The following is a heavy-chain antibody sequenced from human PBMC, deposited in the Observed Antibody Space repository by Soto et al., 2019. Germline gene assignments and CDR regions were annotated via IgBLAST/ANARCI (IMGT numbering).Heavy chain of an antibody. V-gene: IGHV1-69*13. Sequence: SVKVSCKASGGTFSSYAISWVRQAPGQGLEWMGGIIPIFGTANYAQKFQGRVTITADESTSTAYMELSSLRSEDTAVYYCARQYFFGSGSYYNRPFDFWGQGTLVTVSS. CDR3: ARQYFFGSGSYYNRPFDF. CDR1: GGTFSSYA. D-gene: IGHD3-10*01. J-gene: IGHJ4*02. CDR2: IIPIFGTA.